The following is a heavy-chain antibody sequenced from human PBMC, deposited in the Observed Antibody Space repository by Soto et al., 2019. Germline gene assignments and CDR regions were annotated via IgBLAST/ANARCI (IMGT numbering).Heavy chain of an antibody. CDR1: GFTFSSYG. Sequence: QVQLVESGGGEVQPGRSLRLSCAASGFTFSSYGMHWVRQAPGKGLEWVAVISYDGSNKYYADSVKGRFTISRDNSKNTLYLQMNSLRAEDTAVYYCAKVRSSGWDEYGMDVWGQGTTVTVSS. CDR3: AKVRSSGWDEYGMDV. CDR2: ISYDGSNK. J-gene: IGHJ6*02. V-gene: IGHV3-30*18. D-gene: IGHD6-19*01.